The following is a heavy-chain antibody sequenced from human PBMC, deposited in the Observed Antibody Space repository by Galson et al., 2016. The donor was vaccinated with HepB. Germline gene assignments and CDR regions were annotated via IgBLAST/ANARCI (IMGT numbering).Heavy chain of an antibody. CDR1: GFSFSTNN. CDR3: ARDAPIGDQFYYYYGMDV. J-gene: IGHJ6*02. Sequence: SLRLSCAASGFSFSTNNMNWVHQAPGKGLEWVSYTSSGSTIYYADSVKGRFTISRDNAKNSLYLQMNSLRDEDTAVYYCARDAPIGDQFYYYYGMDVWGQGTTVTVSS. CDR2: TSSGSTI. V-gene: IGHV3-48*02. D-gene: IGHD3-16*01.